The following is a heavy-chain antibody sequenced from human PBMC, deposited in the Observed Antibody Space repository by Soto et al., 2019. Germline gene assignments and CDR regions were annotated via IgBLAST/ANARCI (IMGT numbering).Heavy chain of an antibody. CDR1: GFSFRDYG. CDR2: IIGIGDTA. Sequence: EVQLLEAGGGLVQPGGSLRLSCAASGFSFRDYGMSWVRQAPGKGLEWLSAIIGIGDTAYYADSVRGRFTISRDNSKNTLYLQLNDLGAEDTAIYYCAKDYDYGDSLPFDFWGQGTLVTVSS. J-gene: IGHJ4*02. CDR3: AKDYDYGDSLPFDF. V-gene: IGHV3-23*01. D-gene: IGHD4-17*01.